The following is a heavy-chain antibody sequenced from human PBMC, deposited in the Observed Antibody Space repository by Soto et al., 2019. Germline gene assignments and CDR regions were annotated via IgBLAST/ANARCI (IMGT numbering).Heavy chain of an antibody. V-gene: IGHV3-30*18. CDR1: GLTFSSYG. CDR3: AKEGYCSGGSCEFFDY. D-gene: IGHD2-15*01. J-gene: IGHJ4*02. CDR2: ISYDGSNK. Sequence: QVQLVESGGGVVQPGRSLRLSCAASGLTFSSYGMHWVRQAPGKGLGWVAVISYDGSNKYYADSVKGRFTISRDNSKNKLYLQMNSLRAEDTAVYYCAKEGYCSGGSCEFFDYWGQGTLVTVSS.